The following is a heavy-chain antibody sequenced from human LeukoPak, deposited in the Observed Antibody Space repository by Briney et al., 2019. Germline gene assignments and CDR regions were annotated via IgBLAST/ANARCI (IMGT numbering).Heavy chain of an antibody. CDR1: GGAISRYY. CDR2: IYYSGST. CDR3: ARVAVARTHAPAHDY. Sequence: SETLSLTCSVSGGAISRYYWSWIRQPPGKGLEWIGYIYYSGSTNYNPSLKSRVTISVDTSKNQFSLKLSSVTAADTAVYYCARVAVARTHAPAHDYWGQGTLVTVS. V-gene: IGHV4-59*01. J-gene: IGHJ4*02. D-gene: IGHD6-19*01.